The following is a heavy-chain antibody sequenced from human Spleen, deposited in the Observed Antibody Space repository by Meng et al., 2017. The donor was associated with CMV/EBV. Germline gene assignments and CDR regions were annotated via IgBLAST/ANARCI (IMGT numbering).Heavy chain of an antibody. Sequence: GESLKISCAASGFTFDDYTMHWVRQAPGKGLEWVSLISWDGGSTYYADSVKGRFTISRDNSKNTLYLQMLSLRADDTAVYYCARGRGDDFWSGYYTEGNYFDYWGQGTLVTVSS. CDR1: GFTFDDYT. J-gene: IGHJ4*02. D-gene: IGHD3-3*01. CDR3: ARGRGDDFWSGYYTEGNYFDY. CDR2: ISWDGGST. V-gene: IGHV3-43*01.